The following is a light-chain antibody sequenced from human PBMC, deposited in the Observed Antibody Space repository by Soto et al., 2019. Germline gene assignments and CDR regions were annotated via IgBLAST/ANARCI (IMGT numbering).Light chain of an antibody. Sequence: QSVLTQPPSASGTPGQRVTISCSGSSSNIGSNTVNWYQQLPGTAPKLLTYSNNQRPSGVPDRFSGSKSGTSASLAISGLQSEDEADYYCAAWDDSLNGYVVFGGGTKVTAL. CDR1: SSNIGSNT. CDR3: AAWDDSLNGYVV. J-gene: IGLJ2*01. V-gene: IGLV1-44*01. CDR2: SNN.